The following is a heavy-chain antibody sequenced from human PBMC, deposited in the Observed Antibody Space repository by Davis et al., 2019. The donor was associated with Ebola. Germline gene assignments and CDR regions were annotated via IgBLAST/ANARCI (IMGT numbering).Heavy chain of an antibody. CDR2: IRAYNGNT. CDR3: ARDGRLPRMLYGMDV. CDR1: GYTFTSYG. J-gene: IGHJ6*02. D-gene: IGHD2-21*02. Sequence: AASVKVSCKASGYTFTSYGISWVPQAPGQGPGGKGWIRAYNGNTNYAQKFQGRVTMTTDRYTSTAHMELRSLRSDDTAVYYCARDGRLPRMLYGMDVWGQGTTVSVS. V-gene: IGHV1-18*04.